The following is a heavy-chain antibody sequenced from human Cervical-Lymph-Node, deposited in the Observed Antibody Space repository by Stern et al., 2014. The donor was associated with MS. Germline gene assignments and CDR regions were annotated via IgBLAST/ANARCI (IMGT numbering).Heavy chain of an antibody. D-gene: IGHD6-6*01. Sequence: QVQLVQSGAEVKKPGASVRISCKASGYSFTSRDMHWVRQASGQRFEWLGWINSGNGNTKYSEKFQDRVTFSRDTSASTVYMELRSLKSEDTAVYYCARVAEYTNSWSPFDPWGQGTLVTVSS. V-gene: IGHV1-3*01. J-gene: IGHJ5*02. CDR3: ARVAEYTNSWSPFDP. CDR2: INSGNGNT. CDR1: GYSFTSRD.